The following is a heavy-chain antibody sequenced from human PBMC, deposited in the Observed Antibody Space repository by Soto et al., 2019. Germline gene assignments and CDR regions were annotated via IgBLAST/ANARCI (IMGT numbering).Heavy chain of an antibody. D-gene: IGHD6-6*01. Sequence: ASVKVSCKASGYTFTSYDINWVRQATGQGLEWMGWMNPNSGNTGYAQKFQGRVTMTRNTSISTAYMELSSLRSEDTAVYYCARGGGEIPARLVADAFDIWGQGTRATVS. CDR2: MNPNSGNT. CDR1: GYTFTSYD. CDR3: ARGGGEIPARLVADAFDI. J-gene: IGHJ3*02. V-gene: IGHV1-8*01.